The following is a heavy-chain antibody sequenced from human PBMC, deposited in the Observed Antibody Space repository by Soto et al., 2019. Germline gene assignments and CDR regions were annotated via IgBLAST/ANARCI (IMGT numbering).Heavy chain of an antibody. J-gene: IGHJ6*02. CDR2: VRSKTYGGTT. CDR1: GFSFGDYA. V-gene: IGHV3-49*04. CDR3: ARDRDYTNYRRYYYYYGMDV. D-gene: IGHD2-8*01. Sequence: GGSLRLSCTASGFSFGDYAVTWVRQAPGKGLEWVGFVRSKTYGGTTEYAASVQGRFSISRDDSKSIAYLQMNSLKTEDTAMYYCARDRDYTNYRRYYYYYGMDVWGQGTTVTVSS.